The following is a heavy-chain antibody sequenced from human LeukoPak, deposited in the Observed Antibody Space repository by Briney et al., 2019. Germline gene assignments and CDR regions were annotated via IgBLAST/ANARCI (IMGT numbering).Heavy chain of an antibody. CDR3: AREATVSQGAFDI. CDR1: GFTVSSNY. V-gene: IGHV3-53*01. CDR2: VYSGGTT. J-gene: IGHJ3*02. D-gene: IGHD4-17*01. Sequence: GGSLRLSCAASGFTVSSNYMGWVRQAPGKGLEWVSVVYSGGTTYYADSVKGRFTISRESSKKTVYLQMNSLRVGDTAVYYCAREATVSQGAFDIWGQGTMVTVSS.